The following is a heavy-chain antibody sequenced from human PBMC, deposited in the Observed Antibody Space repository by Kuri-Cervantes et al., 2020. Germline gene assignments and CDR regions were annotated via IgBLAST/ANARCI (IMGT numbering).Heavy chain of an antibody. J-gene: IGHJ4*02. Sequence: GGSLRLSCAASEFTFSSYAMNWVRQAPGKGLQWVSTLSVSGATTYYADSVKGRFTISRDNSKNTLYLQMNSLRAEDTAVYYCTRGNIWGSSVDWGQGTLVTVSS. CDR2: LSVSGATT. CDR3: TRGNIWGSSVD. V-gene: IGHV3-23*01. D-gene: IGHD3-16*01. CDR1: EFTFSSYA.